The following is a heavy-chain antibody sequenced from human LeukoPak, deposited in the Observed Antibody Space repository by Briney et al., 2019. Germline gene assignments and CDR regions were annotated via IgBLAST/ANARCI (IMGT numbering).Heavy chain of an antibody. CDR1: GFTLSSYG. D-gene: IGHD4-23*01. V-gene: IGHV3-33*01. CDR3: ARVEDDYGGNSWIDY. Sequence: GGSLRLSCAASGFTLSSYGMRWVRQAPGKGLQWGAVIWYDGSNKYYADSVKGRFTISRDNSKNTLYLQMNSLRAEDTAVYYCARVEDDYGGNSWIDYWGQGTLVTVSS. J-gene: IGHJ4*02. CDR2: IWYDGSNK.